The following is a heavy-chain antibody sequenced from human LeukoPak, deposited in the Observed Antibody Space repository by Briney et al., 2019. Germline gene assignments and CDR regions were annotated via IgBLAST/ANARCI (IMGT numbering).Heavy chain of an antibody. CDR2: ISYDGSNK. J-gene: IGHJ4*02. V-gene: IGHV3-30-3*01. CDR3: AKALYRVVPAANLDY. Sequence: GGSLRLSCAASGFTFSSYAMHWVRQAPGKGLEWVAVISYDGSNKYYADSVKGRFTISRDNSKNTLYLQMNSLRAEDTAVYYCAKALYRVVPAANLDYWGQGTLVTVSS. D-gene: IGHD2-2*01. CDR1: GFTFSSYA.